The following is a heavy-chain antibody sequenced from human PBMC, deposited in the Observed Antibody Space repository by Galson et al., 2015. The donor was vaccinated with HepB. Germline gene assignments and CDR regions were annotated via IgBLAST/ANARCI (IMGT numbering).Heavy chain of an antibody. CDR1: GFTFTNSA. CDR3: AAGVVLAATYDY. J-gene: IGHJ4*02. V-gene: IGHV1-58*01. CDR2: IVVGSGDT. D-gene: IGHD2-15*01. Sequence: SVKVSCKASGFTFTNSAVQWVRRARGQRLEWIGWIVVGSGDTNYAQKFQERVTITRDMSTSTAYMELSGLRSEDTAVYYCAAGVVLAATYDYWGQGTLVTVSS.